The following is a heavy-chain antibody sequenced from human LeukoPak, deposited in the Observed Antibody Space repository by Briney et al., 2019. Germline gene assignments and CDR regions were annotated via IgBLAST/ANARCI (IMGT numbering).Heavy chain of an antibody. J-gene: IGHJ3*02. CDR3: ARAYSLGAVTTDAFDI. Sequence: GGSLRLSCAASGFTFSSYSMNWVRQAPGKGLEWVSSISSSNIYKYYADSVKGRFTISRDNAKNSLYLQMNSLRAEDTAVYYCARAYSLGAVTTDAFDIWGQGTMVTVSS. D-gene: IGHD3-16*01. CDR1: GFTFSSYS. V-gene: IGHV3-21*01. CDR2: ISSSNIYK.